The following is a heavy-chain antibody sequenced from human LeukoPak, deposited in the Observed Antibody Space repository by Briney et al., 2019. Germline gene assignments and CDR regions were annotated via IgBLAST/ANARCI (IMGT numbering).Heavy chain of an antibody. D-gene: IGHD6-13*01. CDR2: INAGNGNT. J-gene: IGHJ5*02. CDR3: ARAIIAAADSNWFDP. CDR1: GYTFTSYA. Sequence: GASVKVSCKASGYTFTSYAMHWVRQAPGQRLEWMGWINAGNGNTKYSQKLQGRVTITRDTSASTAYMELSSLRSEDKAVYYCARAIIAAADSNWFDPWGQGTLVTVSS. V-gene: IGHV1-3*01.